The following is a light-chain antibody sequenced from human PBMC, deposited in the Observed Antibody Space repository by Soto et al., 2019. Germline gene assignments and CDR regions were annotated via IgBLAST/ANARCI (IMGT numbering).Light chain of an antibody. Sequence: QSALTQPRSVSGSPGQSVTISCTGTSSDVGGYKYVSWYQQHPGKAPKLMIYDVRKRPSGVPDRFSGSKSANAASLTISGLQAEDEADYYCCSYAGGVVFGGGTKLTVL. CDR2: DVR. V-gene: IGLV2-11*01. J-gene: IGLJ3*02. CDR3: CSYAGGVV. CDR1: SSDVGGYKY.